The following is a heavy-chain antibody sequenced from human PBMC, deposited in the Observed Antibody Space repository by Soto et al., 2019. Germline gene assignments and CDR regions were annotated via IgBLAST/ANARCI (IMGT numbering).Heavy chain of an antibody. V-gene: IGHV1-2*02. Sequence: ASVKVSCKASGYTLGGFYMHWVRQAPGQGLECMGWINPKSGGTKYAQMFQGRVTMTSDTSISTAYMELSGLNSDDTAVYYCAIEVRRSNQFDHWGQGTMVTVSS. CDR1: GYTLGGFY. J-gene: IGHJ4*02. CDR2: INPKSGGT. D-gene: IGHD3-10*01. CDR3: AIEVRRSNQFDH.